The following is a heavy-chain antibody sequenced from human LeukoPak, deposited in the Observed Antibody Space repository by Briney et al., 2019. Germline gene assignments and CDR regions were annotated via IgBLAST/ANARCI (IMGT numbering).Heavy chain of an antibody. CDR2: ISWDGGST. D-gene: IGHD3-10*01. J-gene: IGHJ4*02. CDR1: GFTFDDYT. V-gene: IGHV3-43*01. Sequence: GGSLRLSCAASGFTFDDYTMHGVRQAPGKGLEWVSLISWDGGSTYYADSVKGRFTISRDNSKNSLYLQMNSLRTEDTALYYCAKDGSGGLDYFDYWGQGTLVTVSS. CDR3: AKDGSGGLDYFDY.